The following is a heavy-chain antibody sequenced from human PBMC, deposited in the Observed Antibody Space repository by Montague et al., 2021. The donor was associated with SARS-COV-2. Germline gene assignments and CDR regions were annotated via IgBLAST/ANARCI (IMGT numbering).Heavy chain of an antibody. Sequence: TLSLTCTVSGGSISSGGCYWSWVRQPPGKGLDWIGYIFYRGGTYYXXXLKSRVSMSVDTSKIQFSLNLTSVTAADTAVYYCARANYYVMTSKAYAMDVWGQGTTVTVSS. CDR1: GGSISSGGCY. V-gene: IGHV4-31*03. CDR2: IFYRGGT. CDR3: ARANYYVMTSKAYAMDV. J-gene: IGHJ6*02. D-gene: IGHD3-16*01.